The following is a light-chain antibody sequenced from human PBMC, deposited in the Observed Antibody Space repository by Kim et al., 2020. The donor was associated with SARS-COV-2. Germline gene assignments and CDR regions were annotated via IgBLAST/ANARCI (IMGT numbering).Light chain of an antibody. V-gene: IGKV1-5*03. J-gene: IGKJ4*01. CDR3: QQYNSYSLT. CDR1: QSISSW. CDR2: KAS. Sequence: ASVGGRVTITCRASQSISSWLAWYQQKPGKAPKLLIYKASSLESGVPSRFSGSGSGTEFTLTISSLQPDDFATYYCQQYNSYSLTFGGGTKVDIK.